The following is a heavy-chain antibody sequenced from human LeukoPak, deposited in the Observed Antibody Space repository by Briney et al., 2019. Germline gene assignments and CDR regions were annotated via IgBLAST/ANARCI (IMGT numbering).Heavy chain of an antibody. CDR1: GFTVSSNY. Sequence: TGGSLRLSCAASGFTVSSNYMSWVRQAPGKGLEWVSVIYSGGCTNYADSVKGRFTISRDKSKNTLYLQMNSLRAEDTAVYYCASSYEYGSGSYYDWGQGTLVTVSS. V-gene: IGHV3-66*01. CDR3: ASSYEYGSGSYYD. J-gene: IGHJ4*02. D-gene: IGHD3-10*01. CDR2: IYSGGCT.